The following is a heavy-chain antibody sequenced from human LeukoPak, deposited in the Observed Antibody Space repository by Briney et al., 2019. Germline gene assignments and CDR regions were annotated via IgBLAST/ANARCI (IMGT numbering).Heavy chain of an antibody. D-gene: IGHD7-27*01. CDR2: IIPIFGTA. Sequence: SVKVSCKASGGTFSSYAISWVRQAPGQGLEWMGGIIPIFGTANYAQKFQGRVTITTDESTSTAYMELSSLRSEDTAVYYCARVAVTGNYHNYYMDVWGKGTTVTVSS. J-gene: IGHJ6*03. CDR3: ARVAVTGNYHNYYMDV. CDR1: GGTFSSYA. V-gene: IGHV1-69*05.